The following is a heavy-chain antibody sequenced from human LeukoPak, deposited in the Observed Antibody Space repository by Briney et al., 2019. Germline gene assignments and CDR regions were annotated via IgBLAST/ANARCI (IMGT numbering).Heavy chain of an antibody. J-gene: IGHJ6*04. D-gene: IGHD3-22*01. CDR1: GGSISSGSYY. CDR2: TYTSGST. V-gene: IGHV4-61*02. Sequence: PSQTLSLTCTVSGGSISSGSYYWSWIRQPAGKGLEWIGRTYTSGSTNYNPSLKSRVTMSVDTSKNQFSLKLSSVTAADTAVYYCATPGPHYYDSSGYYLGVWGKGTTVTISS. CDR3: ATPGPHYYDSSGYYLGV.